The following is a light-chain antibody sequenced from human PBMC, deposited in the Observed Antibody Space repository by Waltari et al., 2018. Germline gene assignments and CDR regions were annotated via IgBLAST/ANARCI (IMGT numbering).Light chain of an antibody. CDR2: EVT. CDR3: CSYAGASTSLYV. Sequence: QSALTQSASVSGSPGQSITIPCTGTSSDVGSYHLVSWYQRHPGNAPKLMIYEVTTRPSGVSNRFSGSKSGNTASLTISGLQSEDEADYYCCSYAGASTSLYVFGTGTKVTVL. CDR1: SSDVGSYHL. J-gene: IGLJ1*01. V-gene: IGLV2-23*02.